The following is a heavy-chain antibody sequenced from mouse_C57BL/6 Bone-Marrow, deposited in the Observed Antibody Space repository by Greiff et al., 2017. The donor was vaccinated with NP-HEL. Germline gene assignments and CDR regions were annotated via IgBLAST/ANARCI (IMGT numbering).Heavy chain of an antibody. CDR3: ARNYDGYYGWYFDV. D-gene: IGHD2-3*01. CDR1: GYTFTSYG. CDR2: IYPRSGNT. Sequence: VQLQQSGAELARPGASVKLSCKASGYTFTSYGISWVKQRTGQGLEWIGEIYPRSGNTYYNEKFKGKATLTADKSSSTAYMELRSLTSEDSAVYFCARNYDGYYGWYFDVWGTGTTVTVSS. J-gene: IGHJ1*03. V-gene: IGHV1-81*01.